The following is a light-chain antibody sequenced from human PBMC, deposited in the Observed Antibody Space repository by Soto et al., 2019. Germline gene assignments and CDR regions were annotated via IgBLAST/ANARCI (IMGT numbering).Light chain of an antibody. J-gene: IGKJ1*01. CDR1: QYLNTR. Sequence: ESVLTLSPATLSSFPGDRVTLSCRASQYLNTRLAWYQHRPGQAPRLLIYQTSLRAAGIPARFSASGSGTDFTLTIIDVQPEEFALYDSHQRQSCSPTFGQGTKVDIK. V-gene: IGKV3-11*01. CDR3: HQRQSCSPT. CDR2: QTS.